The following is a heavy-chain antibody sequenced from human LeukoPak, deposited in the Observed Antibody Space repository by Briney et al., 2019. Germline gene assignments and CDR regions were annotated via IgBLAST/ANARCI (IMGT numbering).Heavy chain of an antibody. CDR1: SCSISSYY. J-gene: IGHJ4*02. V-gene: IGHV4-4*07. D-gene: IGHD1-26*01. CDR3: ARGLSLYSGSYSDY. Sequence: KPSETLSLTCTGSSCSISSYYWSWLPQPAGKGLEWIGRIYTSGSTNYNPSLKRRVTMSVDTSKNQFSLKLSSVTAADTAVYYCARGLSLYSGSYSDYGGQGTLVTVSP. CDR2: IYTSGST.